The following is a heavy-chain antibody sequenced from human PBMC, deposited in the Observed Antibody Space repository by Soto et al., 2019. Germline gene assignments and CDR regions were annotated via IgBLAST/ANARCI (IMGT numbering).Heavy chain of an antibody. CDR2: ISYDGSNK. CDR3: AKAAYSSGWYPNPQYYGMEV. Sequence: GGSLRLSCAASGFTFSSYGMHWVRQAPGKGLEWVAVISYDGSNKYYADSVKGRFTISRDNSKNTLYLQMNSLRAEDTAVYYCAKAAYSSGWYPNPQYYGMEVWGQGTTVTVSS. J-gene: IGHJ6*02. CDR1: GFTFSSYG. V-gene: IGHV3-30*18. D-gene: IGHD6-19*01.